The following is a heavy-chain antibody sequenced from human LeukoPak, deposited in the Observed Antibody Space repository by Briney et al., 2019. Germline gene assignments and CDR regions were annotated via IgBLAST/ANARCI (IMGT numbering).Heavy chain of an antibody. CDR3: ARESAGTYYFDY. CDR1: GDSVSSNSAA. V-gene: IGHV6-1*01. CDR2: TYYRSKWYN. J-gene: IGHJ4*02. D-gene: IGHD6-19*01. Sequence: SQTLSLTCAISGDSVSSNSAAWNWIRQSPSRGLEWLGRTYYRSKWYNNYALSVKSRMTVNPDTSKNQISLQLNSVTPEDTAVYYCARESAGTYYFDYWGQGALSPSPQ.